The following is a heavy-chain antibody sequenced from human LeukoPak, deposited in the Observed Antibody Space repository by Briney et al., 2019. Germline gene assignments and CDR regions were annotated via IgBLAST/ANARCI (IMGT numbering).Heavy chain of an antibody. CDR3: ARDLDWNYADY. J-gene: IGHJ4*02. V-gene: IGHV4-4*07. CDR2: IYSSGST. D-gene: IGHD1-7*01. Sequence: SETLSLTCTVSGGSISSYYWSWIRQPAGKGLEWIGRIYSSGSTNYNPSLKSRVTMSVDTSKNQFSLILISVTAADTAVYYCARDLDWNYADYWGQGTLVTVSS. CDR1: GGSISSYY.